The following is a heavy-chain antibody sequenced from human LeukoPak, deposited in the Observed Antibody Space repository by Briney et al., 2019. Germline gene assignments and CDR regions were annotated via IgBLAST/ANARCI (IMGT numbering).Heavy chain of an antibody. CDR3: ATDSSLCPDS. D-gene: IGHD2-2*01. J-gene: IGHJ5*01. CDR1: GFTFTNYG. CDR2: IWYDGSNK. Sequence: GGSLRLACAASGFTFTNYGMHWVRRAPGKGLEWVEVIWYDGSNKYYADSVKGRFTISRDNSKNTLYLQMNSLRAEDTAVYYCATDSSLCPDSWGQGTLVTVSS. V-gene: IGHV3-33*01.